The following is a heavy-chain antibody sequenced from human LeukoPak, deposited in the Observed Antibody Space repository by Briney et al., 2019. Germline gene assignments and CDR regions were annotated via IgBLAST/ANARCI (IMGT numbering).Heavy chain of an antibody. CDR1: GGSVSSGSYY. CDR3: ARDCSGGSCYGAFDI. Sequence: SETLSLTCTVSGGSVSSGSYYWSWIRQPPGKGLEWIGYIYYSGSTNYNPSLKSRVTISVDTSKNQFSLKLSSVTAADTAVYYCARDCSGGSCYGAFDIWGQGTMVTVSS. CDR2: IYYSGST. D-gene: IGHD2-15*01. J-gene: IGHJ3*02. V-gene: IGHV4-61*01.